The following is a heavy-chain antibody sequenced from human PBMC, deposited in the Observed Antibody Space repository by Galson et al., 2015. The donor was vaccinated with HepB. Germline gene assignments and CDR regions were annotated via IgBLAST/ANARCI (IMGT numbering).Heavy chain of an antibody. D-gene: IGHD6-13*01. Sequence: LSLTCAVYGGSFSGYYWSWIRQPPGKGLEWIGEINHSGSTNYNPSLKSRVTISVDTSKNQFSLKLSSVTAADTAVYYCAREWGRIAAAGKSQNLHYYYMDVWGKGTTVTVSS. V-gene: IGHV4-34*01. CDR1: GGSFSGYY. J-gene: IGHJ6*03. CDR2: INHSGST. CDR3: AREWGRIAAAGKSQNLHYYYMDV.